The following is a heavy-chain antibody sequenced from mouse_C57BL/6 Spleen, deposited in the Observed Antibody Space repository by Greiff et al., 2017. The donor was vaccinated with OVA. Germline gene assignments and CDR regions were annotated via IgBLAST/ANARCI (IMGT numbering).Heavy chain of an antibody. Sequence: EVQLQQSVAELVRPGASVKLSCTASGFNIKNTYMHWVKQRPEQGLEWIGRIDPANGNTKYAPKFQGKATITADTSSNTAYLQLSSLTSEDTAIYYCARSGLDSSGRDFYYYAMDYWGQGTSVTVSS. CDR1: GFNIKNTY. CDR2: IDPANGNT. V-gene: IGHV14-3*01. CDR3: ARSGLDSSGRDFYYYAMDY. D-gene: IGHD3-2*02. J-gene: IGHJ4*01.